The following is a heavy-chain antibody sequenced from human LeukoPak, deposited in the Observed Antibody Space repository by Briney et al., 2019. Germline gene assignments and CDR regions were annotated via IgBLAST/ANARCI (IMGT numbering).Heavy chain of an antibody. J-gene: IGHJ1*01. Sequence: SETLSLTCTVSGGSISSSSYYWGWIRQPPGKGLEWIGYIYHSGSTNYNPSLQSRVTISVDTSKNQFSLNLNSVTAADTAVYYCARGGAARLHCQNWGQGTLVTVSS. CDR2: IYHSGST. CDR1: GGSISSSSYY. CDR3: ARGGAARLHCQN. D-gene: IGHD6-6*01. V-gene: IGHV4-61*05.